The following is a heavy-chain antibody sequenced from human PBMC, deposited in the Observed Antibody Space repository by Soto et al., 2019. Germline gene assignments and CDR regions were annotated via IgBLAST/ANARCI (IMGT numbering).Heavy chain of an antibody. CDR3: ARGDCSGGICYGMDV. V-gene: IGHV3-11*04. CDR2: ISSSGTT. D-gene: IGHD2-15*01. Sequence: QVQLVESGGGLVKPGGSLRLSCAASVFTFSDYYMSWIRQAPGKGLEWVSYISSSGTTYYADSVEGRFIVSRDNAKNSVYLQMSSLRDEDTAVYYCARGDCSGGICYGMDVWGLGTTVTVSS. J-gene: IGHJ6*02. CDR1: VFTFSDYY.